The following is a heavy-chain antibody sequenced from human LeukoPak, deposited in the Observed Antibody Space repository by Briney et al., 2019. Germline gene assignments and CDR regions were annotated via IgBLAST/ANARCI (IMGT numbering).Heavy chain of an antibody. Sequence: ASVKVSCKASGYTFTGYYMHWMRQAPGQGLEWMGWINPNSGGTNYAQKFQGWVTMTRDTSISTAYMELSRLRSDDTAVYYCARGYSSSWYLQSYYYYGMDVWGQGTTVTVSS. CDR1: GYTFTGYY. D-gene: IGHD6-13*01. CDR3: ARGYSSSWYLQSYYYYGMDV. J-gene: IGHJ6*02. CDR2: INPNSGGT. V-gene: IGHV1-2*04.